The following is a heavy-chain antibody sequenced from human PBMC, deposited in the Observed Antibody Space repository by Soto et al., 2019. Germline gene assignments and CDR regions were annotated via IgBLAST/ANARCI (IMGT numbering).Heavy chain of an antibody. Sequence: QLQLQESGPGLVKPSETLSLTCTVSGGSISSSSYYWGWIRQPPGKGLEWIGSIYYSGSTYYNPSLQSRVTISGDTSKNPFSLKLSSVTAADTAVYYCARYCSGGSCYSDAFDIWGQGTMVTVSS. CDR2: IYYSGST. CDR1: GGSISSSSYY. J-gene: IGHJ3*02. V-gene: IGHV4-39*01. CDR3: ARYCSGGSCYSDAFDI. D-gene: IGHD2-15*01.